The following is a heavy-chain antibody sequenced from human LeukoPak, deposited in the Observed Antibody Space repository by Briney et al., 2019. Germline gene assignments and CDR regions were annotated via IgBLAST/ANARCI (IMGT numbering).Heavy chain of an antibody. CDR1: GFTFSSYA. CDR3: ARAASPGGSYLYYYYYMDV. CDR2: ISYDGSNK. D-gene: IGHD1-26*01. V-gene: IGHV3-30*04. Sequence: PGGSLRLSCAASGFTFSSYAMHWVRQAPGKGLEWVAVISYDGSNKYYADSVKGRFTISRDNSKNTLYLQMNSLRAEDTAVYYCARAASPGGSYLYYYYYMDVWGKGTTVTVSS. J-gene: IGHJ6*03.